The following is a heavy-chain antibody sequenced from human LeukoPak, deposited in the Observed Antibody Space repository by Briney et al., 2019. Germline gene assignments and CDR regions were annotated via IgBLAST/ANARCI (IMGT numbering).Heavy chain of an antibody. CDR3: ARDSDSSGHYYMDYFDY. J-gene: IGHJ4*02. V-gene: IGHV6-1*01. CDR2: TYYRSKWYN. D-gene: IGHD3-22*01. CDR1: GDSVSSNSAA. Sequence: SQTLSLTCAISGDSVSSNSAAWNWIRQSPSRGPEWLGKTYYRSKWYNDYAVSVKSRITINPDTSKNQFSLQLNSVTPEDTAVYYCARDSDSSGHYYMDYFDYWGQGALVTVSS.